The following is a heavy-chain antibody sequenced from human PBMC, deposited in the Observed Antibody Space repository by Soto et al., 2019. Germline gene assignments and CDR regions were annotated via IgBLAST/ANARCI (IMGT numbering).Heavy chain of an antibody. D-gene: IGHD1-26*01. CDR2: ISAYSGNT. CDR1: GYTYTNYG. V-gene: IGHV1-18*01. J-gene: IGHJ5*02. CDR3: ARIVGADRRWFDP. Sequence: ASVKVSCQASGYTYTNYGLTWVRQAPGQGLEWMGWISAYSGNTNYAQKLQGRVTMTTDTSTSTAYMELRSLRSDDTAVYYCARIVGADRRWFDPWGQGTLVTVSS.